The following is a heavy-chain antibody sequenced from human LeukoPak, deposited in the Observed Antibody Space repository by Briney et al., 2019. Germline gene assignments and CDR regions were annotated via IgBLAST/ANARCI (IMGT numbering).Heavy chain of an antibody. D-gene: IGHD2-2*01. CDR2: IYHSGST. CDR1: GFSISNGYY. V-gene: IGHV4-38-2*02. Sequence: SETLSLTCTVSGFSISNGYYWGWIRPPPGKGLEWIGSIYHSGSTNYNPSLKSRVTISVDTSKNQFSLKLSSVTAADTAVYYCARGRIGYCSSTSCNRRVYYYYMDVWGKGTTVTVSS. CDR3: ARGRIGYCSSTSCNRRVYYYYMDV. J-gene: IGHJ6*03.